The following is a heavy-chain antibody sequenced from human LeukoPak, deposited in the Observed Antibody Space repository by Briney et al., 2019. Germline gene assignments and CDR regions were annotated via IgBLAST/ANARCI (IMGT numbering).Heavy chain of an antibody. CDR1: GFTFSSYA. Sequence: VGSLRLSCAASGFTFSSYAMSWVRQAPGKGLEWVSAISGSGGSTYYADSVKGRFSISRDNSKNTLYLQMNSLRAEDTAVYYCAKDGGIQRAFWYYGMDVWGQGTTVTVSS. J-gene: IGHJ6*02. CDR3: AKDGGIQRAFWYYGMDV. CDR2: ISGSGGST. D-gene: IGHD5-18*01. V-gene: IGHV3-23*01.